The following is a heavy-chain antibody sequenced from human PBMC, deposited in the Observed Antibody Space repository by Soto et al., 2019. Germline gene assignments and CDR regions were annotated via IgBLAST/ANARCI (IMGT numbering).Heavy chain of an antibody. CDR1: GVSISSGGYS. V-gene: IGHV4-30-2*01. J-gene: IGHJ4*02. CDR2: IYHSGST. CDR3: ASEVRGAPHY. Sequence: SEPLSLTCAGSGVSISSGGYSWRWIRQPPGKGLEWIGYIYHSGSTYYNPSLKSRVTISVDRSKNQFSLKLSSVTAAGTGVYYCASEVRGAPHYWGQGTLVTVSS. D-gene: IGHD3-10*01.